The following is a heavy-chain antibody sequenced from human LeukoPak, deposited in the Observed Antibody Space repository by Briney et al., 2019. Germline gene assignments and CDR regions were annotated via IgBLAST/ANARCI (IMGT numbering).Heavy chain of an antibody. Sequence: PSQTLSLTCAISGDSISSNSATWNWIRQSPSRGLEWLGRTKYRSKWYNDYAVSVKSRITINPDTSKNQFSLQLNSVTPEDTSVYYCARQNQAAYGDYDGEGWAFDIWGQGTMVTVSS. CDR1: GDSISSNSAT. D-gene: IGHD4-17*01. J-gene: IGHJ3*02. CDR2: TKYRSKWYN. V-gene: IGHV6-1*01. CDR3: ARQNQAAYGDYDGEGWAFDI.